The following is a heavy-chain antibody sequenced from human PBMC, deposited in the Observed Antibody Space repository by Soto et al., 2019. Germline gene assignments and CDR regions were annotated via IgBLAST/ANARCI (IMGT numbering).Heavy chain of an antibody. V-gene: IGHV3-21*06. D-gene: IGHD3-10*01. CDR3: ARVGTDYGSGSPYYSDY. Sequence: GGSRRLSCAASGFSFRSYYLNWVRQAPGRGLEWVSSISPSSSFLSYADSVKGRFTVSRDNAKSSVHLQMNSLRAEDTAVYFCARVGTDYGSGSPYYSDYWGQGTLVTVSS. CDR2: ISPSSSFL. CDR1: GFSFRSYY. J-gene: IGHJ4*02.